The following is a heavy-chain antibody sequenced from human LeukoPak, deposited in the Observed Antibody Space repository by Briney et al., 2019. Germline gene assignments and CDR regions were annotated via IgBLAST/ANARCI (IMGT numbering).Heavy chain of an antibody. V-gene: IGHV3-9*01. Sequence: PGGSLRLSCAASGFTFDDYAMHWVRQAPGKGLEWVSGISWNSGSIGYADSVKGRFTISRDNAKNSLYLQMSSLRAEDTALYHCAKDYTTMGRGAGDHWGQGTLVTVSS. D-gene: IGHD5-18*01. J-gene: IGHJ4*02. CDR3: AKDYTTMGRGAGDH. CDR1: GFTFDDYA. CDR2: ISWNSGSI.